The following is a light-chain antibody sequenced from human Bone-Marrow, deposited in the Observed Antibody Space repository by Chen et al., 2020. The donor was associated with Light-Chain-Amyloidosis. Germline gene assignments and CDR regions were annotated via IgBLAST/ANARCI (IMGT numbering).Light chain of an antibody. J-gene: IGKJ4*01. CDR2: GSS. CDR3: QQYGTSPLT. V-gene: IGKV3-20*01. CDR1: QTITSNY. Sequence: ELVLTQSPGTLSLSPGEGANLSCRDSQTITSNYLTWYQQKFGHAPRLLIYGSSSRATGIPDRFTGSGSGTDFTLTINRLEPEDFAMYYCQQYGTSPLTFGGGTKVEIK.